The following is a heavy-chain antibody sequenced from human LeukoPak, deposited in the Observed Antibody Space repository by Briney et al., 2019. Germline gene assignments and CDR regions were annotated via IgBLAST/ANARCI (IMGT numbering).Heavy chain of an antibody. CDR3: ARFSAYGDYAY. CDR2: IYYTGST. J-gene: IGHJ4*02. CDR1: GGSISGYY. D-gene: IGHD4-17*01. Sequence: SETLSLTCTVSGGSISGYYWSWIRQPPGKGLEYIAYIYYTGSTNYNPSLKSRVTISLDTSKNQFSLQLSSVTAADTAVYYCARFSAYGDYAYWGQGTLVTVFS. V-gene: IGHV4-59*01.